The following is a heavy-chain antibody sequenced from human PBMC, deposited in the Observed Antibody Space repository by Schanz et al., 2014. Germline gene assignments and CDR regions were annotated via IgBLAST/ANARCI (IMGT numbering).Heavy chain of an antibody. J-gene: IGHJ6*02. V-gene: IGHV3-11*06. D-gene: IGHD6-19*01. CDR2: ISSSSSYT. CDR3: ARSYSSGWYPYYYGMDV. Sequence: VYLEERGGGREKTGGSLREEGAASGDTLSDEKMSWIRKGEGKGLEWVSYISSSSSYTNYADSVKGRFTISRDNAKNSLYLQMNSLRAEDTAVYYCARSYSSGWYPYYYGMDVWGQGTTVTVSS. CDR1: GDTLSDEK.